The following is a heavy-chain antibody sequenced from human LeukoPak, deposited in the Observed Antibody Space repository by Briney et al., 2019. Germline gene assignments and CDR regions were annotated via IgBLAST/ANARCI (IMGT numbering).Heavy chain of an antibody. Sequence: ASVKVSCKASGYNFSTYGITWVRQAPGQGLEWMGWIGPYNGDTNFAPKLQGRVTMTTDASTSTAYMELRSLRSDDTAMYYCARDIRAVGVTLYFDYWGQGILVTVTS. J-gene: IGHJ4*02. CDR3: ARDIRAVGVTLYFDY. CDR1: GYNFSTYG. V-gene: IGHV1-18*01. D-gene: IGHD1-26*01. CDR2: IGPYNGDT.